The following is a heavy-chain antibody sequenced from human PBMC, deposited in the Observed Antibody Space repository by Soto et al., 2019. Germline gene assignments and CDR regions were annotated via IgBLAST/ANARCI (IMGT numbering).Heavy chain of an antibody. CDR3: AIFYHDFGA. D-gene: IGHD3-3*01. V-gene: IGHV3-48*01. J-gene: IGHJ5*02. CDR2: ITGGGRSP. CDR1: GFTFSTYS. Sequence: EVQLVESGGGLVQPGGSLRLSCAASGFTFSTYSMKWVRQAPGKGLEWISYITGGGRSPQYADSVKGRFTISRDNANNLLYLQMNSLRAEDTAVYYCAIFYHDFGAWGQGTLVTVSS.